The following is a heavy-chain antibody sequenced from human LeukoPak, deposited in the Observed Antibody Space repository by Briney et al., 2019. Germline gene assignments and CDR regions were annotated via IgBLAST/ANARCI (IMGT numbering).Heavy chain of an antibody. CDR3: AILISSSSWYGNYYYYYYMDV. CDR2: IYYSGST. CDR1: GGSISSSSYY. D-gene: IGHD6-13*01. Sequence: PSETLSLTCTVSGGSISSSSYYWGWIRQPPGKGLEWIGSIYYSGSTYYNPSLKSRVTISVDTSKNQFSLKLSSVTAADTAVYYCAILISSSSWYGNYYYYYYMDVWGKGTTVTISS. V-gene: IGHV4-39*01. J-gene: IGHJ6*03.